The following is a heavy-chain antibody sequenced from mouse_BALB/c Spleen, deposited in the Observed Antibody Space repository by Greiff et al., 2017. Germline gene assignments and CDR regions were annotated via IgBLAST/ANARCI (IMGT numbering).Heavy chain of an antibody. CDR3: ARGVYGNYHFFYAMDY. CDR2: ISYSGST. J-gene: IGHJ4*01. D-gene: IGHD2-1*01. CDR1: GYSITSDYA. V-gene: IGHV3-2*02. Sequence: EVKVVESGPGLVKPSQSLSLTCTVTGYSITSDYAWNWIRQFPGNKLEWMGYISYSGSTSYNPSLKSRISTTRDTSKNQFFLQLNSVTTEDTATYYCARGVYGNYHFFYAMDYWGQGTSVTVSS.